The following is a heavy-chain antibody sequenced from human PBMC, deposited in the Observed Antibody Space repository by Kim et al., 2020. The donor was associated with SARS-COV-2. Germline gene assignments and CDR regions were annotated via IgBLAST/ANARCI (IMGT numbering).Heavy chain of an antibody. CDR2: ISYDGSNK. D-gene: IGHD6-19*01. Sequence: GGSLRLSCAASGFTFSSYGMHWVRQAPGKGLEWVAVISYDGSNKYYADSVKGRFTISRDNSKNTLYLQMNSLRAEDTAVYYCAKDQRVQGWQWLVLGKSGQDYWGQGTLVTVSS. V-gene: IGHV3-30*18. CDR1: GFTFSSYG. J-gene: IGHJ4*02. CDR3: AKDQRVQGWQWLVLGKSGQDY.